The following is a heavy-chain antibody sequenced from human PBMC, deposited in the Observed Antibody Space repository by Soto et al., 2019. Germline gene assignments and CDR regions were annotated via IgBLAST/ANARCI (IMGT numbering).Heavy chain of an antibody. Sequence: QVQLVESGGGVVQPGRSLRLSCAASGFTFSSYGMHWVRQAPGKGLEWVAVISYDGSNKYYADSVKGRFTISRDNSKNTLYLQMNSLRAEDTAVYYCAKDQYLATTVTTGLIDYWGQGTLVTVSS. CDR3: AKDQYLATTVTTGLIDY. CDR2: ISYDGSNK. D-gene: IGHD4-17*01. CDR1: GFTFSSYG. V-gene: IGHV3-30*18. J-gene: IGHJ4*02.